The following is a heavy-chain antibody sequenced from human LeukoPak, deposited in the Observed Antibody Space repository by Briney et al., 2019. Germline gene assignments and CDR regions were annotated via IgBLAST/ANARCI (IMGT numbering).Heavy chain of an antibody. CDR2: IRYDGSNK. Sequence: GGSLRLSCAASRFTFSSYGMHWVRQAPGKGLEWVAFIRYDGSNKYYADSVKGRFTISRDNSKNTLYLQMNSLRAEDTAVYYCARRAGGYSHPYDYWGQGILVTVSS. CDR1: RFTFSSYG. J-gene: IGHJ4*02. V-gene: IGHV3-30*02. CDR3: ARRAGGYSHPYDY. D-gene: IGHD4-23*01.